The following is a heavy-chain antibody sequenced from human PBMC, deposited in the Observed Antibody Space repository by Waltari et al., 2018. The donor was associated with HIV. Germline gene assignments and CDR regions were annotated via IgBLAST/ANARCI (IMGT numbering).Heavy chain of an antibody. Sequence: EAKLVESGGALAQPGRTLELSFSDSGFTFGDFGIHWVGQVPGQGLGWVADISWNGVNIAYGDSVRGRFMISRDNGRKLVHLEMNSLRHEDTAVYYCTRMGGGRGLIHWYYYSGMDVWGQGTTVTVSS. CDR3: TRMGGGRGLIHWYYYSGMDV. CDR1: GFTFGDFG. J-gene: IGHJ6*02. D-gene: IGHD3-16*01. CDR2: ISWNGVNI. V-gene: IGHV3-9*01.